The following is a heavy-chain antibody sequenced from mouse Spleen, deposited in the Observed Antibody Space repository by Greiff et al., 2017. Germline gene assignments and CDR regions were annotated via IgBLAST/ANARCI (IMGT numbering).Heavy chain of an antibody. CDR2: IDPEDGDT. J-gene: IGHJ4*01. CDR3: TTYGSSSYYAMDY. D-gene: IGHD1-1*01. CDR1: GFNIKDYY. V-gene: IGHV14-1*01. Sequence: VQLKQSGAELVRPGASVKLSCTASGFNIKDYYMHWVKQRPEQGLEWIGRIDPEDGDTEYAPKFQGKATMTADTSSNTAYLQLSSLTSEDTAVYYCTTYGSSSYYAMDYWGQGTSVTVSS.